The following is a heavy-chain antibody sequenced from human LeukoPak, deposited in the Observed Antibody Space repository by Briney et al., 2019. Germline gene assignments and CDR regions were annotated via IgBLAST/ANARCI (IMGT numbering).Heavy chain of an antibody. CDR1: GYTFTGYY. Sequence: EASVKVSCKASGYTFTGYYMHWVRQAPGQGLEWMGWINPNSGGTNYAQKFQGRVTMTRDTSISTAYMELSRLRSDDTAVYYCARDQYMITFGPVAFDIWGQGTMVTVSS. CDR3: ARDQYMITFGPVAFDI. CDR2: INPNSGGT. V-gene: IGHV1-2*02. J-gene: IGHJ3*02. D-gene: IGHD3-16*01.